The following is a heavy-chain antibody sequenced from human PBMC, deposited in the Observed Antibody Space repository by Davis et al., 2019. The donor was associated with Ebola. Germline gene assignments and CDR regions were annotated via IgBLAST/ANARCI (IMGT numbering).Heavy chain of an antibody. Sequence: SQTLSLTCVISGDSVSSHSATWNWIRQSPSRGLEWLGRTYYRSRWYNDYAVSVKSRITINPDTSKNQFSLQLNSVTPEDTAVYYCARTGYSSGWLDYWGQGALVTVSS. V-gene: IGHV6-1*01. J-gene: IGHJ4*02. CDR3: ARTGYSSGWLDY. D-gene: IGHD6-19*01. CDR1: GDSVSSHSAT. CDR2: TYYRSRWYN.